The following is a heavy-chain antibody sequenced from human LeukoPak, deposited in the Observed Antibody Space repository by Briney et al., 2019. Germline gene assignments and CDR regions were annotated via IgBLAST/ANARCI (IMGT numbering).Heavy chain of an antibody. V-gene: IGHV4-34*01. D-gene: IGHD3/OR15-3a*01. CDR3: AARDLDGDYLDY. CDR2: INHSGST. CDR1: GGSFSRSY. Sequence: SETLSLTCAVYGGSFSRSYWSWIRQPPEKGLEWIGEINHSGSTNYNTSLKSRVTISVDTSKNQLSLNLNSVTAADTAVYYCAARDLDGDYLDYWGQGTLVTVSS. J-gene: IGHJ4*02.